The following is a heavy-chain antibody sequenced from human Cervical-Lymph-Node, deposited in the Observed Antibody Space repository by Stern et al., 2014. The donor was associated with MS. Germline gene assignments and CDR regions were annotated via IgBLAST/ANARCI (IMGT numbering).Heavy chain of an antibody. Sequence: QVQLGQHGAEVKKPGAAGKVCCKASGYTFTSYGISRVRQATGQGHEWMGWISAYNGNTNYAQKLQGRVTMTTDTSTSTAYMELRSLRSDDTAVYYCARGLLGSENAFDIWGQGTMVTVSS. CDR1: GYTFTSYG. CDR2: ISAYNGNT. V-gene: IGHV1-18*01. D-gene: IGHD2-15*01. J-gene: IGHJ3*02. CDR3: ARGLLGSENAFDI.